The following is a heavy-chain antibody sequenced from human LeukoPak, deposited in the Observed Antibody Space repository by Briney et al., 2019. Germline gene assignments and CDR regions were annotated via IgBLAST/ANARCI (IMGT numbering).Heavy chain of an antibody. Sequence: PSETLSLTCAVYGGSFSGYYWSWIRQPPGKGLEWIGEINHSGSTSYNPSLKSRVTISVDASKNQFSLKLSSVTAADTAVYYCARVTIVVVPAARVYYYYYYYMGVWGKGTTVTVSS. J-gene: IGHJ6*03. D-gene: IGHD2-2*01. CDR3: ARVTIVVVPAARVYYYYYYYMGV. CDR2: INHSGST. V-gene: IGHV4-34*01. CDR1: GGSFSGYY.